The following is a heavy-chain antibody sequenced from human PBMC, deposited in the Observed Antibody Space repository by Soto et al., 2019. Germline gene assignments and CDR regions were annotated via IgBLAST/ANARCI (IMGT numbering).Heavy chain of an antibody. CDR2: ISFDGSNK. V-gene: IGHV3-30*03. D-gene: IGHD2-21*01. CDR3: AMIAAPSGYYYGVDV. Sequence: VGSLRLSCAAPGFTFSSYGMHWVRQAPGKGLEWVAIISFDGSNKYYADSVKGRFTISRDNSKNTLYLQMNSLRAEDTAVYYCAMIAAPSGYYYGVDVWGQGTTVTVSS. CDR1: GFTFSSYG. J-gene: IGHJ6*02.